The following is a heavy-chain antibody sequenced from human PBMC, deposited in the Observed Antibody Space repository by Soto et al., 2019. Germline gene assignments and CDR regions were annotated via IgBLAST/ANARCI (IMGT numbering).Heavy chain of an antibody. D-gene: IGHD1-7*01. CDR3: ARDRYNWNYEGYYYGMDV. Sequence: QVPLVQSGAEVKKPGASVKVSCKASGYSFTSYGVHWVRQAPGQRLEWMGRINAVNGDTEHPQKFQGRVTITRDTSANTAYMELSRLRSEDTAVYYCARDRYNWNYEGYYYGMDVWGQGTTVTVSS. J-gene: IGHJ6*02. V-gene: IGHV1-3*01. CDR2: INAVNGDT. CDR1: GYSFTSYG.